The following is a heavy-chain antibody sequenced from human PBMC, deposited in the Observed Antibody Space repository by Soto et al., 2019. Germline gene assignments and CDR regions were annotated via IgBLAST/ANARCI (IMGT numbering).Heavy chain of an antibody. CDR2: ISYDGSNK. CDR1: GFTFSSYG. CDR3: ARDPFSQYSHDTSGFQR. D-gene: IGHD3-22*01. V-gene: IGHV3-30*03. J-gene: IGHJ4*02. Sequence: GGSLRLSCAASGFTFSSYGMHWVRQAPGKGLEWVAVISYDGSNKYYADSVKGRFTISRDNSKNTLFLQMNSLRAEDTAMYYCARDPFSQYSHDTSGFQRWGLGTLVTVSS.